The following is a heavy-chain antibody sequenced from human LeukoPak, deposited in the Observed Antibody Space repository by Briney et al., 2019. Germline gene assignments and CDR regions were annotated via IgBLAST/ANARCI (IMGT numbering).Heavy chain of an antibody. CDR3: AKDHGYCSGGSCYYYGMDV. V-gene: IGHV3-30*18. Sequence: PGRSLRLSCAASGFTFSSYGMHWVRQAPGKGLEWVAVISYDGSNKYYADSVKGRFTISRDNSKNTLYLQMNSLRAEDTVVYYCAKDHGYCSGGSCYYYGMDVWGQGTTVTVSS. J-gene: IGHJ6*02. D-gene: IGHD2-15*01. CDR1: GFTFSSYG. CDR2: ISYDGSNK.